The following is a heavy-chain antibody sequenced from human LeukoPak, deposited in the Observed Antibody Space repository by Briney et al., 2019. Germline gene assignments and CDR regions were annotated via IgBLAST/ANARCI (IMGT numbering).Heavy chain of an antibody. CDR1: GFTFSSYS. V-gene: IGHV3-21*01. CDR2: ISSSSSYI. D-gene: IGHD3-10*01. Sequence: GGSLRLSCAASGFTFSSYSMNWVRQAPGKGLEWVSSISSSSSYIYYADSVKGRFTISRDNAKNSLYLQMNSLRAEDTAVYYCARDGSAVGAFDYWGQGTLVTVSS. CDR3: ARDGSAVGAFDY. J-gene: IGHJ4*02.